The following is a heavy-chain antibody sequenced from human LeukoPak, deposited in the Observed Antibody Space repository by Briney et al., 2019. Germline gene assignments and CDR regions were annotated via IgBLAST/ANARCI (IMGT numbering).Heavy chain of an antibody. V-gene: IGHV3-23*01. CDR3: AKGKGSGSLDWFDP. CDR2: ISGSGDHT. D-gene: IGHD3-10*01. CDR1: GFTFSNYV. Sequence: GGSLRLSCAASGFTFSNYVMAWVRQAPGKGLGWDASISGSGDHTYYADSVKGRFTISRDNSKNMLYLQMSRLMAEDTAVYYCAKGKGSGSLDWFDPWGQGTLVTVSS. J-gene: IGHJ5*02.